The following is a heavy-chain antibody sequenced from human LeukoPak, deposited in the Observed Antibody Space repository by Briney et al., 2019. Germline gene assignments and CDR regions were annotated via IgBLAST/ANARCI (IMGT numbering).Heavy chain of an antibody. CDR3: AHSGGYCTHSTCYDHFDK. CDR2: IYWDDDK. D-gene: IGHD2-15*01. V-gene: IGHV2-5*02. J-gene: IGHJ4*02. CDR1: GFSLTTTGVG. Sequence: KESGPTLVKPTQTLTLTCTFSGFSLTTTGVGVGWIRQPPGKALERLALIYWDDDKRYSQSLKSRLTISRDISRNHVVLTMTNMDPLDTATYYCAHSGGYCTHSTCYDHFDKWGQGTLVTVSS.